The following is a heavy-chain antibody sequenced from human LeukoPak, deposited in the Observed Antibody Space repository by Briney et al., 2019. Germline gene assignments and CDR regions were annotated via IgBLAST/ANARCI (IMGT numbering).Heavy chain of an antibody. CDR2: ISRSSSTI. CDR1: GFTFSSYS. D-gene: IGHD1-26*01. Sequence: GGSLRLSCAASGFTFSSYSMNCVRQAPGKGLEWVSYISRSSSTIYYADSVKGRFTISRDNAKNSMYLQKNRLRAEDTAAYYCAKEALYSGSDSTPPLVLDYWLQGTLVSVSS. J-gene: IGHJ4*02. V-gene: IGHV3-48*01. CDR3: AKEALYSGSDSTPPLVLDY.